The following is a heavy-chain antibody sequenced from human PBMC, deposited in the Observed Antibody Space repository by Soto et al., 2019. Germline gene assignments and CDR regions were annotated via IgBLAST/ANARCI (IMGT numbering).Heavy chain of an antibody. D-gene: IGHD6-13*01. CDR3: ARGVVGSSWYPLPYYYYGMDV. V-gene: IGHV3-33*01. CDR2: IWYDGSNK. Sequence: QVQLVESGGGVVQPGRSLRLSCAASGFTFSSYGMHWVRQAPGKGLEWVAVIWYDGSNKYYADSVKGRFTISRDNSKNTLYLQMNSLRAEDTAVYYCARGVVGSSWYPLPYYYYGMDVWGQGTMVTVSS. J-gene: IGHJ6*02. CDR1: GFTFSSYG.